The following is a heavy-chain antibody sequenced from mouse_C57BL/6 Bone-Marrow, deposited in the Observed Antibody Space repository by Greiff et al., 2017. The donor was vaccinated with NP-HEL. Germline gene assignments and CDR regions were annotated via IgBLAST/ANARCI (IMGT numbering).Heavy chain of an antibody. J-gene: IGHJ3*01. Sequence: VQLQQSGPELVKPGASVKISCKASGYAFSSSWMNWVKQRPGKGLEWIGRIYPGDGDTNYNGKFKGKATLTADKSSSTAYMQLSSLTSEDSAVYFCARVDYGSSFEAYWGQGTLVTVSA. V-gene: IGHV1-82*01. CDR2: IYPGDGDT. CDR3: ARVDYGSSFEAY. D-gene: IGHD1-1*01. CDR1: GYAFSSSW.